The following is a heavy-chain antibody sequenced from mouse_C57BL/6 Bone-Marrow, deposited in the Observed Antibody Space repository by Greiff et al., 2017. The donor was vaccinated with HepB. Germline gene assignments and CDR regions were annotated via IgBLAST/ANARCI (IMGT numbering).Heavy chain of an antibody. V-gene: IGHV5-9-1*02. Sequence: EVMLVESGEGLVKPGGSLKLSCAASGFTFSSYAMSWVRQTPEKRLEWVAYLSSGGDYIYYADTVKGRFTISRDNARNTLYLQMSSLKSEDTAMYYCTREDDYFDYWGQGTTLTVSS. J-gene: IGHJ2*01. CDR2: LSSGGDYI. CDR1: GFTFSSYA. CDR3: TREDDYFDY.